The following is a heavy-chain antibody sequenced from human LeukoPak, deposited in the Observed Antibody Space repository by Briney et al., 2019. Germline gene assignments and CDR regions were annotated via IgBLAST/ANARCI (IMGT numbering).Heavy chain of an antibody. CDR2: INPNSGGT. J-gene: IGHJ4*02. V-gene: IGHV1-2*02. CDR3: ARTARGYSSSSVDY. Sequence: ASVKVSCKASGYTFTGYYMHWVRQAPGQGLEWMGWINPNSGGTNYAQKFQGRVTMTRDTSNSTAYMELSRLRSDDTAVYYCARTARGYSSSSVDYWGQGTLVTVSS. D-gene: IGHD6-13*01. CDR1: GYTFTGYY.